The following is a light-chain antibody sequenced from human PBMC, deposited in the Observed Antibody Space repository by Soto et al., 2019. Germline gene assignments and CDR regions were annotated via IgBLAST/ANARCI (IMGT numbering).Light chain of an antibody. V-gene: IGKV4-1*01. CDR1: QTVLHGSKY. CDR3: QQYYTTHVT. CDR2: WAS. Sequence: DIVMTQSPDSLAVSLGERATINCKSSQTVLHGSKYLAWYQQKPGQPPKLLIYWASTRESGVPDRFSGSGSGTDFTLTISSLQAEDAAVYDCQQYYTTHVTFGQGTKVEIK. J-gene: IGKJ1*01.